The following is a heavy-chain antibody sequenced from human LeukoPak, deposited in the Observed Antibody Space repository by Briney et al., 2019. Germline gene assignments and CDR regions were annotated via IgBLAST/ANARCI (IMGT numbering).Heavy chain of an antibody. CDR3: AKNSDFDSSGLSP. CDR2: ISYDGSDK. D-gene: IGHD3-22*01. Sequence: GGSLRLSCAASGFTFSSYGMHWVRQAPGKGLEWVAVISYDGSDKYYADSVKGRFTISRDTSKNTVYLQMNSLRPEDTAVYYCAKNSDFDSSGLSPWGQGTLVTVSS. J-gene: IGHJ5*02. CDR1: GFTFSSYG. V-gene: IGHV3-30*18.